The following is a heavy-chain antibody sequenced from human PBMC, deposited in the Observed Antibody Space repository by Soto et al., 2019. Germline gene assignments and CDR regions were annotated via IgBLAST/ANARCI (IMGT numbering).Heavy chain of an antibody. CDR2: ISRSSTNI. CDR3: ARDLKVAASNSYFYDGMDV. Sequence: EVQLVESGGGLVKPGGSLRLSCAASGFTFSNYTMEWVRQAPGKGLDWLSSISRSSTNIFYADSVKGRFTVSRDNVNNVLYLQIKSLSAEDTAIYYCARDLKVAASNSYFYDGMDVLCQGNTVTVSS. D-gene: IGHD6-19*01. CDR1: GFTFSNYT. J-gene: IGHJ6*02. V-gene: IGHV3-21*01.